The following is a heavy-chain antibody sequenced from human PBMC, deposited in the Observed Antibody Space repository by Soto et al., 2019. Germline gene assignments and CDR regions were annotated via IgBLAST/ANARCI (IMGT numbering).Heavy chain of an antibody. Sequence: QVQLVESGGDLVKPGGSLRLSCAASGYTFSDYYMSWIRQAPGKGLEWISYIDTSGTKIYYADSVKGRFTITRDNAKNSLYLEMNSLRDEDTAVYYCASHYDMWSGYLSPVDYCGQVTLVTVSS. D-gene: IGHD3-3*01. CDR1: GYTFSDYY. J-gene: IGHJ4*02. V-gene: IGHV3-11*01. CDR2: IDTSGTKI. CDR3: ASHYDMWSGYLSPVDY.